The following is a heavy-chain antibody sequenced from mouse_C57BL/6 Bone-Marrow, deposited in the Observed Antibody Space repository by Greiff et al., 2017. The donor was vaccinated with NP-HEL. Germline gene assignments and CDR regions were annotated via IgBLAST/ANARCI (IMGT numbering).Heavy chain of an antibody. V-gene: IGHV5-6*01. CDR1: GFTFSSYG. Sequence: EVKLQESGGDLVKPGGSLKLSCAASGFTFSSYGMSWVRQTPDKRLEWVATISSGGSYTYYPDSVKGRFTISRDNAKNTLYLQMSSLKSEDTAMYYCARHLTTVVAPYWYFDVWGTGTTVTVSS. J-gene: IGHJ1*03. CDR2: ISSGGSYT. D-gene: IGHD1-1*01. CDR3: ARHLTTVVAPYWYFDV.